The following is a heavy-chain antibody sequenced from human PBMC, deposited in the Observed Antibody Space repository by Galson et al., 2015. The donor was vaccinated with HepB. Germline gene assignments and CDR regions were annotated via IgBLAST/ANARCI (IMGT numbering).Heavy chain of an antibody. CDR2: ISSSSSYI. CDR3: ARVGVPAAIYKYYFDY. D-gene: IGHD2-2*01. V-gene: IGHV3-21*01. Sequence: SLRLSCAASGFTFSSYSMNWVRQAPGKGLEWVSSISSSSSYIYYADSVKGRFTISRDNAKNSLYLQMNSLRAEDTAVYYCARVGVPAAIYKYYFDYWGQGTLVTVSS. J-gene: IGHJ4*02. CDR1: GFTFSSYS.